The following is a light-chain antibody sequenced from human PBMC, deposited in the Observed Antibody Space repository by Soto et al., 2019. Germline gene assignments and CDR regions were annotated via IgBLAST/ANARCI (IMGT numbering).Light chain of an antibody. CDR1: QSVTSSY. Sequence: EIVLTQSPGTLSLSPGERATLSCRASQSVTSSYLAWYQQRPGQAPRLLISGASSRATGIPDRFSGSGSGTDFTLTISRLEPEDFAIYFCQQRSNWPPTFGGGTKLEI. CDR3: QQRSNWPPT. CDR2: GAS. V-gene: IGKV3D-20*02. J-gene: IGKJ4*01.